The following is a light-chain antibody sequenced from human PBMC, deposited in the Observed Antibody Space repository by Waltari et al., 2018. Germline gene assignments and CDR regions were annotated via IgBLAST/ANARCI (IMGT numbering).Light chain of an antibody. CDR3: QSGDNSGTNRVL. CDR1: ALPKQY. CDR2: KDR. Sequence: SYELTQPPSVSVSPGQTARITCSGDALPKQYVYWYQQKSGQAPILVRYKDRERPSGTPGRCSGSSSGKTVTLTISGVQAEDEADYHCQSGDNSGTNRVLFGGGTKLTVL. V-gene: IGLV3-25*03. J-gene: IGLJ2*01.